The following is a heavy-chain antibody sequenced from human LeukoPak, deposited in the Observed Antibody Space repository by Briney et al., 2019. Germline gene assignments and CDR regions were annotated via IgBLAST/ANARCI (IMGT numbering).Heavy chain of an antibody. V-gene: IGHV5-51*01. Sequence: GESLKISCKGSGYSFTNYWIGWVRQMPGKGLEWVALINPADSDTRYSPSFQGQVTVSADRSISTAYLHWSSLEAPDTAMYYCARHSGTYYVGTFDISGQGTMVTVSS. J-gene: IGHJ3*02. CDR1: GYSFTNYW. CDR2: INPADSDT. CDR3: ARHSGTYYVGTFDI. D-gene: IGHD1-26*01.